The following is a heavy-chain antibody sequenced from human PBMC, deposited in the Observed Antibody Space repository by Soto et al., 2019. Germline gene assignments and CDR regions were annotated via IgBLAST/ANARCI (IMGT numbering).Heavy chain of an antibody. CDR1: GGSSSSSNW. Sequence: QVQLQESGPGLVKPSWTLSLTCAVSGGSSSSSNWGSWASQPPGRGLRWIGEIYHSGSTNYNPALKSRVTISVDKSKNQCSLKLSSVTAADTAVYYCARGSQKNYYYYGMDVWGQGTTVTVSS. V-gene: IGHV4-4*02. CDR2: IYHSGST. CDR3: ARGSQKNYYYYGMDV. J-gene: IGHJ6*02.